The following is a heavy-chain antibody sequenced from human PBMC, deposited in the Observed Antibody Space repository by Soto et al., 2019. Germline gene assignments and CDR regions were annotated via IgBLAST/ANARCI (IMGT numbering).Heavy chain of an antibody. CDR1: AYTFTGYY. J-gene: IGHJ6*02. CDR2: INPETGAT. Sequence: QVQLVQSGADVKTPGASVRVSCKASAYTFTGYYVHWVREAPGQGLEWMGWINPETGATSYAQKFQGRVTLSRDTSINTAYLELSSLRFDDAAVYFCARERYQVISDGMDVWGQGTTVTVSS. D-gene: IGHD2-2*01. V-gene: IGHV1-2*02. CDR3: ARERYQVISDGMDV.